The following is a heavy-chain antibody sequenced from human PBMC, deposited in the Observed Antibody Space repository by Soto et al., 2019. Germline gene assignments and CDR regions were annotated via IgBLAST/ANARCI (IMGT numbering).Heavy chain of an antibody. V-gene: IGHV1-46*01. Sequence: ASVKVSCKASGYTFTSYYMHWVRQAPGQGLEWMGIINPSGGSTSYAQKFQGRVTMTRDTSTSTVYMELSSLRSEDTAVYYCARVYRGYCSSTSCYKYGMDVCGQGTTVTVSS. CDR3: ARVYRGYCSSTSCYKYGMDV. CDR1: GYTFTSYY. J-gene: IGHJ6*02. D-gene: IGHD2-2*02. CDR2: INPSGGST.